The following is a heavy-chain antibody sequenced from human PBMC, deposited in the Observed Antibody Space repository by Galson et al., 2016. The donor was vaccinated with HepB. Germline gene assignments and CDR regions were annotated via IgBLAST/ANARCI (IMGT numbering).Heavy chain of an antibody. CDR3: ARDKPRPRVVGNYFGY. V-gene: IGHV3-30-3*01. CDR2: ISYDGNNE. D-gene: IGHD2-2*01. CDR1: GFTFSYYS. Sequence: SLRLSCAASGFTFSYYSMHWVRQAPGRGLEWVAVISYDGNNEYYADSVKGRFTISRDTSKNTLYLQMNSLRAEDTAVYYCARDKPRPRVVGNYFGYWGQGTLVTVAS. J-gene: IGHJ4*02.